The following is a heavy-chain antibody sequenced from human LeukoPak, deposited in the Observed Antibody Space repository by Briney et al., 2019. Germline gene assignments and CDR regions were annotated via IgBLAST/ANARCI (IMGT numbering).Heavy chain of an antibody. CDR1: GGSFSGYY. CDR2: INHSGST. D-gene: IGHD5-12*01. V-gene: IGHV4-34*01. Sequence: SETLSLTCAVYGGSFSGYYWSWIRQPPGKGLEWIGEINHSGSTNYNPSLKSRVTISVDTSKNQFSLKLSSVTAADTAVYYCARVRRRATIRFDPWGQGTLVTVSS. CDR3: ARVRRRATIRFDP. J-gene: IGHJ5*02.